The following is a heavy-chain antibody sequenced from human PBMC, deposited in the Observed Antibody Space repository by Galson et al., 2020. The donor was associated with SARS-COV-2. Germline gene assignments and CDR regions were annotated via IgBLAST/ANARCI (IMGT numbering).Heavy chain of an antibody. CDR1: GFTFSSYS. D-gene: IGHD2-21*01. J-gene: IGHJ3*02. CDR2: ISSSSSTI. Sequence: GESLKISCAASGFTFSSYSMNWVRQAPGKGLEWVSYISSSSSTIYYADSVKGRLTISRDNAKNSLYLQMNSLRDEDTAVYYCARFIKGGPGGLWVWRAFDIWGQGTMVTVSS. V-gene: IGHV3-48*02. CDR3: ARFIKGGPGGLWVWRAFDI.